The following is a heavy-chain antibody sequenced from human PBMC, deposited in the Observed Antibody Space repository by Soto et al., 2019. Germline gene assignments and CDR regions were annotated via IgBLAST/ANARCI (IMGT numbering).Heavy chain of an antibody. CDR1: GFTFSSYA. J-gene: IGHJ4*02. CDR2: ISTSGGTT. CDR3: AKGMTDFCDSSGCSPIDY. D-gene: IGHD2-2*01. V-gene: IGHV3-23*01. Sequence: GGSLRLSCAASGFTFSSYAMSWVRQAPGKGLEWVSSISTSGGTTFYADSVKGRFTISRDNSKNTLYLQMNSLRAEDTAGYYCAKGMTDFCDSSGCSPIDYWGQRTLVTVSS.